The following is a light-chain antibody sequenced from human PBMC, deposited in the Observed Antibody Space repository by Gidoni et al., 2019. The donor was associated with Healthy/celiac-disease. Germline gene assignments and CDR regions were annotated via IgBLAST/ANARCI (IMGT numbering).Light chain of an antibody. CDR2: RNN. V-gene: IGLV1-47*01. CDR3: AAWDDSLSGWV. J-gene: IGLJ3*02. CDR1: SSNIGRNY. Sequence: QSVLTQPPSASGTPGQRVTLSCSGSSSNIGRNYVYWYQQLQGTAPKLHSYRNNQRPSGVPDRFSGSKSGTSASLAISGLRSEDEADYYCAAWDDSLSGWVFGGGTKLTVL.